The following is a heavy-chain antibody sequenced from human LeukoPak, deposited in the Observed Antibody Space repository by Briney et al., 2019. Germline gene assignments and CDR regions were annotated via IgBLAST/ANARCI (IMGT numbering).Heavy chain of an antibody. D-gene: IGHD5-12*01. CDR3: AGVGNGGYGGFDY. J-gene: IGHJ4*02. Sequence: SETLSLTCTVSGGSISNYYWSWIRQPPGKGLEWIGYISSSGTTYYNPSLRSRITISVDSSKSQFSLNLSSVTASDTAVYYCAGVGNGGYGGFDYWGQGTLVTVSS. V-gene: IGHV4-30-4*01. CDR2: ISSSGTT. CDR1: GGSISNYY.